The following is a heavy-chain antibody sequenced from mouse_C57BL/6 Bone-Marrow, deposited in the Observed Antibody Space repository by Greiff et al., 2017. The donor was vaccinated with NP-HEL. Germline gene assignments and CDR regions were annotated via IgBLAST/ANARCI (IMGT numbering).Heavy chain of an antibody. CDR3: TIFITTVVATGYCDV. V-gene: IGHV5-9-1*02. D-gene: IGHD1-1*01. J-gene: IGHJ1*03. CDR1: GFTFSSYA. Sequence: EVQGVESGAGLVKPGGSLKLSCAASGFTFSSYAMSWVRQTPEKRLEWVAYISSGGDYIYYADTVKGRFTISRDNARNTLYLQMSSLKSEDTAMYYCTIFITTVVATGYCDVWGTGTTVTVSS. CDR2: ISSGGDYI.